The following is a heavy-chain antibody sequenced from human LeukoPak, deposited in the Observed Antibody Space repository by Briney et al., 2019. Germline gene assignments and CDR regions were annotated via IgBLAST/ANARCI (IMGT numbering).Heavy chain of an antibody. D-gene: IGHD4-23*01. J-gene: IGHJ5*02. Sequence: SETLSLTCTVSGGSISSYYWSWIRQPAGKGLEWIGRIYTSGSTNYNPSLKSRVTISVDTSKNQFSLKLSSVTAADTAVYYCARGEGTVVTNWFDPWGQGTLVTVSS. CDR1: GGSISSYY. V-gene: IGHV4-4*07. CDR2: IYTSGST. CDR3: ARGEGTVVTNWFDP.